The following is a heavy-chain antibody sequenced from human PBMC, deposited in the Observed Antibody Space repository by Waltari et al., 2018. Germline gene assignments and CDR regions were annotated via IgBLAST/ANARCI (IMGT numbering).Heavy chain of an antibody. Sequence: LVASGGGLVQPAGSLTLSCGASGFPFGRGRMTWVRQAPGKGLEWISYISGDSAYINYAASVRGRFTVSRDNAKNSLYLHMDSLRVDDTAVYFCAREETEDSMVNYWGQGTLVTVSS. CDR3: AREETEDSMVNY. J-gene: IGHJ4*02. CDR1: GFPFGRGR. V-gene: IGHV3-21*04. CDR2: ISGDSAYI. D-gene: IGHD5-18*01.